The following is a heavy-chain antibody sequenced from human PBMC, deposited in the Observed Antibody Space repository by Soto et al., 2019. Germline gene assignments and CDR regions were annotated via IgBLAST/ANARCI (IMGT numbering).Heavy chain of an antibody. V-gene: IGHV2-5*02. Sequence: QITLKESGPTLVKPTQTLTLTCTFSGWSLSTIGEGVGWIRQPPGKALGLFPLVYWDDDKRYSPSLKSRLTITKDTSVNQVVLTMTNMGPVDTATYYCVQTRCGGDCLQSYSSHSYYGLDVWGQGTTVTVSS. CDR1: GWSLSTIGEG. D-gene: IGHD2-21*02. CDR2: VYWDDDK. CDR3: VQTRCGGDCLQSYSSHSYYGLDV. J-gene: IGHJ6*02.